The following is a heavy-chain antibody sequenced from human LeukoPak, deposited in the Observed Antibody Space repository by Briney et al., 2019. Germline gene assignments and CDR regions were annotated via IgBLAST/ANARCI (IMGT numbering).Heavy chain of an antibody. CDR1: GGTFSSYA. J-gene: IGHJ6*03. CDR2: IIPIFGTA. V-gene: IGHV1-69*13. Sequence: SVKVSCKASGGTFSSYAISWVRQAPGQGLEWMGGIIPIFGTANYAQKFQGRVTITADGSTSTAYMELSSLRSEDTAVYYRARAPGEYSYGFKVFYYMDVWGKGTTVSISS. CDR3: ARAPGEYSYGFKVFYYMDV. D-gene: IGHD5-18*01.